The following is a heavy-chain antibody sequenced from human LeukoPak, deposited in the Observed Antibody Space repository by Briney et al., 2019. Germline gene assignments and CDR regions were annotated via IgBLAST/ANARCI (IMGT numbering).Heavy chain of an antibody. Sequence: GGSLRLSCAASGFTFSSSVMSWVRQAPGKGLEWVSAISGSGGSTYYADSVKGRFTISRDNSKNTLYLQMNSLRAEDTAVYYCAKEYSGRTSGYFDYWGQGTLVTVSS. CDR3: AKEYSGRTSGYFDY. J-gene: IGHJ4*02. V-gene: IGHV3-23*01. CDR1: GFTFSSSV. CDR2: ISGSGGST. D-gene: IGHD1-26*01.